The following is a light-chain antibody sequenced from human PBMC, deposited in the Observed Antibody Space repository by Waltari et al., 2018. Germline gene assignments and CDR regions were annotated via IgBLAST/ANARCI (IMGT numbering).Light chain of an antibody. CDR2: DVN. J-gene: IGLJ1*01. Sequence: QSALPQPRSVSGSPGQSVTISCTGTSSDIGAYNSVSWYQHHPGKAPKLIIYDVNKRPSVVPDRVSGSRSGYTASLTISGLQTADEADFYCCAYVGTSALYVFGTGTKVTVL. CDR1: SSDIGAYNS. CDR3: CAYVGTSALYV. V-gene: IGLV2-11*01.